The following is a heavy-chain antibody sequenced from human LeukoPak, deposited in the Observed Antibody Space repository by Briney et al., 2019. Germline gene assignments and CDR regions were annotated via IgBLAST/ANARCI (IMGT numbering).Heavy chain of an antibody. CDR3: ARVEMATIGDY. CDR2: ISSGSSYI. CDR1: GFTFSSYS. V-gene: IGHV3-21*01. Sequence: GGSLRLSCAASGFTFSSYSMNWVRRAPGRGLEWVSSISSGSSYIFYADSVKGRFTISRDNAKNSLYLQMNSLRAEDTAVYYCARVEMATIGDYWGQGTLVTVSS. D-gene: IGHD5-24*01. J-gene: IGHJ4*02.